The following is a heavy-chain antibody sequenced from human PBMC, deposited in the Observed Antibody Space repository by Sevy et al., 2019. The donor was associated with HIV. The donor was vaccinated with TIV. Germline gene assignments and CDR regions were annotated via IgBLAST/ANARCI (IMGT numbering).Heavy chain of an antibody. J-gene: IGHJ6*02. CDR2: FDPEDGET. CDR1: GYTLTELS. Sequence: ASVKVSCKVSGYTLTELSMHWVRQAPGKGLEWMGGFDPEDGETIYAQKFQGRVTMTEDTSTDTAYMELSSLRSEDTAAYYCSTITYDFWSGPYYGMDVWGQGTTVTVSS. D-gene: IGHD3-3*01. CDR3: STITYDFWSGPYYGMDV. V-gene: IGHV1-24*01.